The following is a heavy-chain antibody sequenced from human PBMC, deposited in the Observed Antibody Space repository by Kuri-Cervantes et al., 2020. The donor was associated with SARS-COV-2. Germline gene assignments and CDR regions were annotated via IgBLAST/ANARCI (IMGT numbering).Heavy chain of an antibody. Sequence: GGSLRLSCAASGITFSSYSMNWVRQAPGKGLEWVSSISSSSSTIYYADSVKGRFTISRDNAKNSLYLQMNSLRDEDTAVYYCAREAPCRIVGAICYGMDVWGQGTTVTVSS. CDR2: ISSSSSTI. V-gene: IGHV3-48*02. CDR3: AREAPCRIVGAICYGMDV. J-gene: IGHJ6*02. CDR1: GITFSSYS. D-gene: IGHD1-26*01.